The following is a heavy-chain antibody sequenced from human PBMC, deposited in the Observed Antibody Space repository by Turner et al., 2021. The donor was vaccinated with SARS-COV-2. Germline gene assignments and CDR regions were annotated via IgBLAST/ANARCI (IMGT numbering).Heavy chain of an antibody. CDR3: ARDIVVFTHAFDI. J-gene: IGHJ3*02. CDR1: GFTLSNYW. V-gene: IGHV3-7*01. Sequence: DVQLVESGGGLVQPGGSLRLSRAGSGFTLSNYWMSWVRQAPGKGLEWVAGIKQDGSEKYYVDSVKGRFTISRDNAKNSLYLQMNSLRAEDTAVYYCARDIVVFTHAFDIWGQGTMVTVSS. CDR2: IKQDGSEK. D-gene: IGHD3-22*01.